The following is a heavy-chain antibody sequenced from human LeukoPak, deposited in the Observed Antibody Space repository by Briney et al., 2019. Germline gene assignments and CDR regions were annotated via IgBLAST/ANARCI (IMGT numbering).Heavy chain of an antibody. J-gene: IGHJ4*02. D-gene: IGHD6-19*01. CDR2: IRYDGSNK. CDR1: GFTFSSYG. Sequence: PGGSLRLSCAASGFTFSSYGMHWVRQAPGKGLEGVAFIRYDGSNKYYADSVKGRFTISRDNSKNTLYLQMNSLRAEDTAVYYCAKDFMAVADYWGQGTLVTVSS. CDR3: AKDFMAVADY. V-gene: IGHV3-30*02.